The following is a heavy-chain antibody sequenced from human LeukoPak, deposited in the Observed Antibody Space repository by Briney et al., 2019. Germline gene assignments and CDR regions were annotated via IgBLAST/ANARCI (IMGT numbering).Heavy chain of an antibody. J-gene: IGHJ3*01. V-gene: IGHV3-23*01. Sequence: GGSMSLSSAGSGSTFSSYAMSWVRPARGKGLEGVAAISGSGGSTYYTDSVKGRFTISSDTSNNALYLQMNSLSAEDTAVYYCANGVARITIFTFWGQGTMVTVSS. CDR1: GSTFSSYA. CDR3: ANGVARITIFTF. CDR2: ISGSGGST. D-gene: IGHD3-3*01.